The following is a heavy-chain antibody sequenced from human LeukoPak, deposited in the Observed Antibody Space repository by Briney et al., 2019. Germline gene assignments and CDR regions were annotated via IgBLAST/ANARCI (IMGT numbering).Heavy chain of an antibody. Sequence: SETLSLTCSVSGGSITSGAYHWHWIRQHPGKGLEWIGYIFSRGTTFYNPSLKSRMTISIDTSKNQFSLKLSSVTAADTAVYYCARTRLTGTKRWFDPWGQGTRVTVSS. CDR2: IFSRGTT. CDR1: GGSITSGAYH. V-gene: IGHV4-31*03. J-gene: IGHJ5*02. CDR3: ARTRLTGTKRWFDP. D-gene: IGHD1-7*01.